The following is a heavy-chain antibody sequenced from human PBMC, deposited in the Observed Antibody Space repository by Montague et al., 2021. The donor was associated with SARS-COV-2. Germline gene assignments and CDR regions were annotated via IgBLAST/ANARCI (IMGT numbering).Heavy chain of an antibody. Sequence: SETLSLTCSASGGTAITDTHYWGWVRHSPGKGLEWLGSVSYSGSTYYNRSVKSRVAVSFDTSRTQCSLRLNSLTAADSAVDYCVRDSRLNCFYYWGRGILVAVSS. CDR3: VRDSRLNCFYY. CDR2: VSYSGST. D-gene: IGHD1-1*01. J-gene: IGHJ4*02. V-gene: IGHV4-39*07. CDR1: GGTAITDTHY.